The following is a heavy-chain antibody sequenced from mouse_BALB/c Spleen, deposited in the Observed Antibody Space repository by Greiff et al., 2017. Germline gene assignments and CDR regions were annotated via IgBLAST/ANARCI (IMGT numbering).Heavy chain of an antibody. CDR3: ARCYYGSSVMDY. V-gene: IGHV5-17*02. Sequence: EVQLVESGGGLVQPGGSRKLSCAASGFTFSSFGMHWVRQAPEKGLEWVAYISSGSSTIYYADTVKGRFTISRDNPKNTLFLQMTSLRSEDTAMYYCARCYYGSSVMDYWGQGTSVTVSS. CDR2: ISSGSSTI. J-gene: IGHJ4*01. CDR1: GFTFSSFG. D-gene: IGHD1-1*01.